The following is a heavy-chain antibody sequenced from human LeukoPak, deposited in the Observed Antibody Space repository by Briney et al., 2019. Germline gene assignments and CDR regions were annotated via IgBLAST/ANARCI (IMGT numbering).Heavy chain of an antibody. CDR1: GFTFEDYA. Sequence: GGSLRLSCVASGFTFEDYAMRWVRQAPGKGLEWVSLISWDGDSTYYADSVRGRFTISRDDSKNSLYLQMNSLRAEDTALYYCARSSSSSYYYYMDVWGKGTTVTVSS. V-gene: IGHV3-43D*03. D-gene: IGHD6-6*01. CDR3: ARSSSSSYYYYMDV. J-gene: IGHJ6*03. CDR2: ISWDGDST.